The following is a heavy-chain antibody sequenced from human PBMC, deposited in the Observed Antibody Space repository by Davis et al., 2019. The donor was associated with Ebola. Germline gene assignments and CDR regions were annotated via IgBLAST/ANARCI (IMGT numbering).Heavy chain of an antibody. V-gene: IGHV4-59*01. CDR1: AGSISGYY. J-gene: IGHJ4*02. D-gene: IGHD2-15*01. Sequence: SETLSLTCTVSAGSISGYYWTWIRQLPGKGLEWIGYLYYGGSTSYNPSLKSRVTISVDTSKNQFSLKLSSVTAADTALYFCARGDCSGGSCFLDYWGQGTLVTVSS. CDR3: ARGDCSGGSCFLDY. CDR2: LYYGGST.